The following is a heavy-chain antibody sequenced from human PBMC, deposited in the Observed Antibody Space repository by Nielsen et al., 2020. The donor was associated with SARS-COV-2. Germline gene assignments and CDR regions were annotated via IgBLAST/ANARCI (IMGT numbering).Heavy chain of an antibody. J-gene: IGHJ4*02. CDR3: ARGRWLRGEGFDY. CDR1: GYTFTSFP. D-gene: IGHD5-12*01. CDR2: INAGNGNT. V-gene: IGHV1-3*01. Sequence: ASVKVSCKASGYTFTSFPMYWVRQAPGQRLEWMGWINAGNGNTKYSQKFQGRVTITRDTSASTAYMELSSLRSEDTAVYYCARGRWLRGEGFDYWGQGTLVTVSS.